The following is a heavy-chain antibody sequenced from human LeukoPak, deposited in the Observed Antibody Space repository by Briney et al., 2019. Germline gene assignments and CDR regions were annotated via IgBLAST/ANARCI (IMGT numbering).Heavy chain of an antibody. CDR3: TRDEYGKTGH. D-gene: IGHD4-17*01. CDR1: GFTFNNYW. V-gene: IGHV3-7*01. CDR2: IKQDGSEK. Sequence: GGSLRLSCAASGFTFNNYWMSWVRQAPGKGLEWVANIKQDGSEKYYVDSVKGRFTISRDNAKNSQYLQMNSLRAEDTAVYYCTRDEYGKTGHWGQGALVTVSS. J-gene: IGHJ4*02.